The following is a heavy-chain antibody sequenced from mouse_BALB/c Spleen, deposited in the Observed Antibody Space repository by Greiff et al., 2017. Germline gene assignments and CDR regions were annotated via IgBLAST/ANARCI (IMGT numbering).Heavy chain of an antibody. CDR3: NEGGSSLPMDY. Sequence: EVMLVESGAELVRSGASVKLSCTASGFNIKDYYMHWVKQRPEQGLEWIGWIDPENGDTEYAPKFQGKATMTADTSSNTAYLQLSSLTSEDTAVYYCNEGGSSLPMDYWGQGTSVTVSS. V-gene: IGHV14-4*02. CDR1: GFNIKDYY. J-gene: IGHJ4*01. CDR2: IDPENGDT. D-gene: IGHD1-1*01.